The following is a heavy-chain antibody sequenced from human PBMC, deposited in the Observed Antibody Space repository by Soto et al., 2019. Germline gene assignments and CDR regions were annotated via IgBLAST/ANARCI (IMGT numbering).Heavy chain of an antibody. Sequence: GESLKISCKGSGYSFTSYWIGWVRQMPGKGLEWMGVIYPGDSDTRYSPSFQGQVTISADKSISTAYLQWSSLKASDTAMYYCARKSVVVVAESYGMDVWGQGTTVTVSS. D-gene: IGHD2-15*01. J-gene: IGHJ6*02. CDR2: IYPGDSDT. CDR3: ARKSVVVVAESYGMDV. CDR1: GYSFTSYW. V-gene: IGHV5-51*01.